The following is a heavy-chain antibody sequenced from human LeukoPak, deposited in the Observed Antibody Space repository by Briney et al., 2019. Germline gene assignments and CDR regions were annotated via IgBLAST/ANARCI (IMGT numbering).Heavy chain of an antibody. CDR1: GFTVSSNY. CDR3: AKSPIGYYDSSGYYYDPMIFDY. D-gene: IGHD3-22*01. Sequence: PGGSLRLSCAASGFTVSSNYMSWVRQAPGMGLEWVSVIYSGGTTYYADSVKGRFTISRDNSKNMLYLQMNSLRAEDTAVYYCAKSPIGYYDSSGYYYDPMIFDYWGQGTLVTVSS. CDR2: IYSGGTT. V-gene: IGHV3-53*01. J-gene: IGHJ4*02.